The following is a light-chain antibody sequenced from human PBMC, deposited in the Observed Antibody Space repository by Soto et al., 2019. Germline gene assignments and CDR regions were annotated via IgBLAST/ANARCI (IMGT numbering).Light chain of an antibody. CDR3: QQYDSVFT. V-gene: IGKV1-5*01. CDR1: QSISSW. J-gene: IGKJ5*01. CDR2: DAS. Sequence: DIQMTQSPSTLSASVGDRVTITCRASQSISSWLAWYQQKPGKAPKLLIYDASSLESGVPSRFSGSGSGTDFTFTISSLQAEDIATYLCQQYDSVFTFGQGTRLEIK.